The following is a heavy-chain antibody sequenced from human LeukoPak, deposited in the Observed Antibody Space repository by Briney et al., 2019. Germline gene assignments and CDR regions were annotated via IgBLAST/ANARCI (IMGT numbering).Heavy chain of an antibody. CDR3: AKSPGGSGIAYGLDV. J-gene: IGHJ6*02. CDR2: ISYSGST. V-gene: IGHV3-23*01. CDR1: GFTFSNYA. Sequence: GGSLRLSCAASGFTFSNYALSWVRQAPGKGLEWVSCISYSGSTHCTDSVKGRFTISRDNPKNTLYLQMNSLRAEDTAVYYCAKSPGGSGIAYGLDVWGQGTTVTVSS. D-gene: IGHD6-13*01.